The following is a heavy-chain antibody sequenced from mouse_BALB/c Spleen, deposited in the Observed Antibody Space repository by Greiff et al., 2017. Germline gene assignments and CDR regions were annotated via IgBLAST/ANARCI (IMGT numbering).Heavy chain of an antibody. CDR1: GFSLTSYG. D-gene: IGHD1-1*01. CDR2: IWAGGST. J-gene: IGHJ1*01. CDR3: ARGDYYGSSGYFDV. V-gene: IGHV2-9*02. Sequence: VQLQESGPGLVAPSQSLSITCTVSGFSLTSYGVHWVRQPPGKGLEWLGVIWAGGSTNYNSALMSRLSISKDNSKSQVFLKMNSLQTDDTAMYYCARGDYYGSSGYFDVWGAGTTVTVSS.